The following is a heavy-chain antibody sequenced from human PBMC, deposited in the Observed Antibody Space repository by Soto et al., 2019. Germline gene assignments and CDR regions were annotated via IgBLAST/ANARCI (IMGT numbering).Heavy chain of an antibody. Sequence: PSDTLSLTCTVSGVSVSSGDYYWSWIRQPPGKGLEWIGYIYYSGNTNYNPSLKSRVIIAVDTSKNLFSLKLTSVTAADTAVYYCARIPVDTSMIYWLDPWGQGTLVTVSS. CDR1: GVSVSSGDYY. J-gene: IGHJ5*02. V-gene: IGHV4-61*08. CDR2: IYYSGNT. CDR3: ARIPVDTSMIYWLDP. D-gene: IGHD5-18*01.